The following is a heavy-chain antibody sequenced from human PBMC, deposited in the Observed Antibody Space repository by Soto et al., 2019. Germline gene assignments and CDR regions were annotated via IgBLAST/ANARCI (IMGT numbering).Heavy chain of an antibody. D-gene: IGHD3-10*01. Sequence: PSETLSLTCAVSGGSISSSNWWSWVRQPPGKGLEWIGEIYHSGSTNYNPSLKSRVTISVDKSKNQFSLKLSSVTAADTAVYYCARSLLWFGELSVYYYYYGMDVWAKGPRSPSP. CDR3: ARSLLWFGELSVYYYYYGMDV. CDR2: IYHSGST. V-gene: IGHV4-4*02. J-gene: IGHJ6*02. CDR1: GGSISSSNW.